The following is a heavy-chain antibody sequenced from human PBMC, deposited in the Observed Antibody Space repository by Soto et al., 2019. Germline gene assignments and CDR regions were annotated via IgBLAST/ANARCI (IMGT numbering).Heavy chain of an antibody. Sequence: QVQLRESGPGLVKPSETLSLTCSVSGGSVSSGGYYWGWIRQTPGKGLEWIASMFHSGAKSYNPSLKHRVTISVDTSKNEFFLKLSSSTALDTAIYYCPRRGERAAATNRFDPWGQGVRVTVSS. CDR2: MFHSGAK. D-gene: IGHD6-13*01. V-gene: IGHV4-39*01. J-gene: IGHJ5*02. CDR1: GGSVSSGGYY. CDR3: PRRGERAAATNRFDP.